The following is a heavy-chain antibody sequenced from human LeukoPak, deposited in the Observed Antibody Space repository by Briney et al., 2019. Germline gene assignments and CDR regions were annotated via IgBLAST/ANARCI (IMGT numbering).Heavy chain of an antibody. D-gene: IGHD5-24*01. CDR2: IKQDGSEK. CDR1: GFTFSNYW. Sequence: PGGSLRLSCAASGFTFSNYWMHWVRQAPGKGLEWVANIKQDGSEKYYVDSVKGRFTISRDNSKNTLYLQMNSLRAEDTAVYYCAKDGPTDGNYYYYYMDVWGKGTTVTVSS. J-gene: IGHJ6*03. V-gene: IGHV3-7*03. CDR3: AKDGPTDGNYYYYYMDV.